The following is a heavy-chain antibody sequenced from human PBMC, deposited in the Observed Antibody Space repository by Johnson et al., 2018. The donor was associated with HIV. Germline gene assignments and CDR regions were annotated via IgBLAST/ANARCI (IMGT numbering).Heavy chain of an antibody. CDR3: AKDRGSPGIPAAFVL. CDR2: ICYDGSNK. V-gene: IGHV3-33*06. CDR1: GFTFSSYG. Sequence: VQLVESGGGVVQPGRSLRLSCAASGFTFSSYGMHWVRQAPGKGLEWVAVICYDGSNKNYADSVKGRFTISRDNSKNTLFLQMNSLRAEDTAVYYCAKDRGSPGIPAAFVLWCPGTMVTLSS. J-gene: IGHJ3*01. D-gene: IGHD1-26*01.